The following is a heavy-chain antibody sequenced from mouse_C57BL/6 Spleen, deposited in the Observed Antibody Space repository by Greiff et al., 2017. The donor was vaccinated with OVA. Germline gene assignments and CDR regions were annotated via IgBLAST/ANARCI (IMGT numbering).Heavy chain of an antibody. D-gene: IGHD2-4*01. J-gene: IGHJ2*01. CDR1: GYAFSSYW. Sequence: QVHVKQSGAELVKPGASVKISCKASGYAFSSYWMNWVKQRPGKGLEWIGQIYPGDGDTNYNGKFKGKATLTADKSSSTAYMQLSRLTSEDSAVYFCARFMITGNYFDYWGQGTTLTVSS. CDR3: ARFMITGNYFDY. CDR2: IYPGDGDT. V-gene: IGHV1-80*01.